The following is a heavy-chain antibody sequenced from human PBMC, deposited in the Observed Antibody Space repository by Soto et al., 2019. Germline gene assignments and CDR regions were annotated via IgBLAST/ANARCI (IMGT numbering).Heavy chain of an antibody. V-gene: IGHV4-59*01. J-gene: IGHJ4*02. CDR3: ARESCSGWPR. D-gene: IGHD6-19*01. Sequence: SETLSLTCTVSGGSISSYYWSWIRQPPGKGLEWIGYIYYSGSTNYNPSLKSRVTISVDTSKNQFSLKLSSVTAADTAVYYCARESCSGWPRWGQGTLVTVSS. CDR1: GGSISSYY. CDR2: IYYSGST.